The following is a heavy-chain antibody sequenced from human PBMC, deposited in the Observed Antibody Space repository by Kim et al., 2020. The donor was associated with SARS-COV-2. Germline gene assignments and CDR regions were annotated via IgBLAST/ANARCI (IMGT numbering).Heavy chain of an antibody. V-gene: IGHV1-46*01. CDR1: GYTFTSYY. CDR3: ARGGGKDHYYYYYGMDV. J-gene: IGHJ6*02. CDR2: INPSGGST. Sequence: ASVKVSCKASGYTFTSYYMHWVRQAPGQGLEWMGIINPSGGSTSYAQKFQGRVTMTRDTSTSTVYMELSSLRSEDTAVYYCARGGGKDHYYYYYGMDVWGQGTTVTVSS. D-gene: IGHD2-15*01.